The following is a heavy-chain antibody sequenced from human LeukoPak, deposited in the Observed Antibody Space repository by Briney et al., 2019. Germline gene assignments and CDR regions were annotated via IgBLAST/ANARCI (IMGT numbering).Heavy chain of an antibody. J-gene: IGHJ4*02. CDR1: GFTFDRCV. CDR3: AGGRGQIINY. D-gene: IGHD3-10*01. CDR2: IGNAADT. Sequence: GGSLRLSCAVSGFTFDRCVMHWVRQPTGKGLEWVTAIGNAADTYYAGSVKGRFTISRENARNSLYLQMNALRAGDTAIYFCAGGRGQIINYWGQGTLVTVSS. V-gene: IGHV3-13*01.